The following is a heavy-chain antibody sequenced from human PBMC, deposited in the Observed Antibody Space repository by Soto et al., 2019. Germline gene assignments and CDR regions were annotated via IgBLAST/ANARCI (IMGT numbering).Heavy chain of an antibody. D-gene: IGHD2-15*01. CDR2: ISWDGGST. J-gene: IGHJ6*02. Sequence: EVQLVESGGVVVQPGGSLRLSCAASGFTFDDYTMHWVRQAPGKGLEWVSLISWDGGSTYYADSVKGRFTISRDNSKNSLYLQMNSLRTEDTALYYCAKDLFGCRLGYCSGGSCYSPLVCHYYGMDVWGQGTTVTVSS. CDR1: GFTFDDYT. CDR3: AKDLFGCRLGYCSGGSCYSPLVCHYYGMDV. V-gene: IGHV3-43*01.